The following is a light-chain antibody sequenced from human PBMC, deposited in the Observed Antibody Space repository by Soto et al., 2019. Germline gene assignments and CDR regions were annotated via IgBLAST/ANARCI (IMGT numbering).Light chain of an antibody. V-gene: IGKV3-20*01. Sequence: EIVLTQSPGTLSLSPGERGTLSCRASQSVSNNYLAWYQQKPGQAPRLLIYGASSRATRIPDRFSGSGSGTDFTLTISRLEPEDFAVYYCQQYGGSRKTFGQGTKVEIK. J-gene: IGKJ1*01. CDR1: QSVSNNY. CDR2: GAS. CDR3: QQYGGSRKT.